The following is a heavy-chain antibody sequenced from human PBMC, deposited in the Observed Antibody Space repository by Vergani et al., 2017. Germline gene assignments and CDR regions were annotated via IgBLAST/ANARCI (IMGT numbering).Heavy chain of an antibody. Sequence: QVQLQESGPGLVTPSQTLSLTCTVSGASINNDFYYWHWIRQPAGKGLEWIGSIYVSGITDYNSSLQSRVSMSVDTSKNQFSLTLTSVTAADPAVYYCARHNKQLLPRAFELCGQGTMVTVSS. D-gene: IGHD4-23*01. CDR2: IYVSGIT. CDR3: ARHNKQLLPRAFEL. V-gene: IGHV4-61*02. J-gene: IGHJ3*01. CDR1: GASINNDFYY.